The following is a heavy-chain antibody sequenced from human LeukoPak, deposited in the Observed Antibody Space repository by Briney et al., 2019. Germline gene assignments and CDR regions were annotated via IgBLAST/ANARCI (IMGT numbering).Heavy chain of an antibody. J-gene: IGHJ4*02. V-gene: IGHV3-23*01. CDR1: GFTFSSYA. D-gene: IGHD3-22*01. CDR2: ISPSGDRT. CDR3: AIMHGYYDGSGFWVQ. Sequence: GGSLRLSCAASGFTFSSYAMSWVRQTPGKGLEWVSFISPSGDRTSNADSVEGRFTISRDNTRNTLYLQMNSLRDEDTGVYYCAIMHGYYDGSGFWVQWGQGTLVTVSS.